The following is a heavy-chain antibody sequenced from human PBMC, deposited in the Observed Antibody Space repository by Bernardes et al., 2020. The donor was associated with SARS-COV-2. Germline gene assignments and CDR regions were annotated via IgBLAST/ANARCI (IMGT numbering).Heavy chain of an antibody. D-gene: IGHD3-16*01. Sequence: GGSLRLSCVVSGFSFSIFEMNWVRQAPGKGLEWVAYISSSGSNRYYRDSVKGRFIISRDYAKNSPYQQMNSLRAEDTAVYYWARGGGSDRRAYFDDGGQGALVTDSS. CDR1: GFSFSIFE. CDR3: ARGGGSDRRAYFDD. J-gene: IGHJ4*02. CDR2: ISSSGSNR. V-gene: IGHV3-48*03.